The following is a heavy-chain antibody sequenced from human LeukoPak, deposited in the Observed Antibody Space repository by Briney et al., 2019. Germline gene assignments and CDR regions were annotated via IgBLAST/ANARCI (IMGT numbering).Heavy chain of an antibody. CDR1: GGSISGYY. Sequence: SETLSLTCTFSGGSISGYYWTWIRQPPGKGLEWIGYIYYSGTTNYNPALESRVTISIDTSRNQFSLRLSSVTAADTAVYYCARTNTYASGPALNDYWGQGILVTVSS. J-gene: IGHJ4*02. CDR3: ARTNTYASGPALNDY. D-gene: IGHD6-19*01. CDR2: IYYSGTT. V-gene: IGHV4-59*08.